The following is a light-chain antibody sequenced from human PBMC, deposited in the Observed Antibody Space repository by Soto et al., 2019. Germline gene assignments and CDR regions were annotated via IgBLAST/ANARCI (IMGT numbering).Light chain of an antibody. J-gene: IGKJ4*01. CDR1: QNVYTN. V-gene: IGKV3-15*01. Sequence: ETVMTQSAATLSVSQGETATLSCRASQNVYTNLAWYQQKPGQAPRLVPYGASTRATGVPARFSGSGSGTEFTLTISSLQSEDFAVYYCQQYNRWPLTFGGGTKVDIK. CDR3: QQYNRWPLT. CDR2: GAS.